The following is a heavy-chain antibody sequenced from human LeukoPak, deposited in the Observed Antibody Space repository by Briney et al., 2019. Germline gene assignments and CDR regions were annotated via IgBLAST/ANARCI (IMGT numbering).Heavy chain of an antibody. CDR3: ARDPGGHCSGGSCFFTPSTGGY. Sequence: WGSLRLSCAASGFTFSDYYMSWIRQAPGQGLEWVSYISSSGSTIYYADSVKGRFTISRDNAKNSLYLQMNSLRAEDTAVYYCARDPGGHCSGGSCFFTPSTGGYWGQGTLVTVSS. J-gene: IGHJ4*02. D-gene: IGHD2-15*01. CDR1: GFTFSDYY. V-gene: IGHV3-11*04. CDR2: ISSSGSTI.